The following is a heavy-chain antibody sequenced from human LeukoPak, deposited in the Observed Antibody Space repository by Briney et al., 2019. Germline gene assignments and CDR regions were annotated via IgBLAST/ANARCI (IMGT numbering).Heavy chain of an antibody. V-gene: IGHV1-8*01. CDR2: MKPNSGKT. CDR1: GYTFINYD. J-gene: IGHJ4*02. D-gene: IGHD5/OR15-5a*01. CDR3: ARGVYPDY. Sequence: ASVKVSCKASGYTFINYDIIWVRQATGQGLEWMGWMKPNSGKTGYAQGFQGRVAMTGDTSISTAYMELSSLRSEDTAVYYCARGVYPDYWGQGTRVTVSS.